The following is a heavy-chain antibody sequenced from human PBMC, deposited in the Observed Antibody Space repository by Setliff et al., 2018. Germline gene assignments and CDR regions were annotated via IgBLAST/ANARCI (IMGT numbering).Heavy chain of an antibody. D-gene: IGHD3-22*01. Sequence: PGGSLRLSCAASGFTFSSYAMHWVRQAPGKGLEWVAVISYDGSNKYYADSVKGRFTISRDNSKNTLYLQMNSLRAEDTAVYYCARESRYYYDNLGTLDYWGQGTLVTVSS. CDR2: ISYDGSNK. V-gene: IGHV3-30-3*01. CDR1: GFTFSSYA. J-gene: IGHJ4*02. CDR3: ARESRYYYDNLGTLDY.